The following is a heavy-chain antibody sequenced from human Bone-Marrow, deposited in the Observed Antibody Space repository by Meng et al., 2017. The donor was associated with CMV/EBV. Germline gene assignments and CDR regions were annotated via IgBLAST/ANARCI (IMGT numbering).Heavy chain of an antibody. D-gene: IGHD2-2*02. CDR1: GGSFSGYY. J-gene: IGHJ4*01. CDR2: IDHSGST. Sequence: GSLRLSCAVYGGSFSGYYWTWIRQPPRKGLEWIGEIDHSGSTNYNPSLKSRVTISVDTSKSQFSLRLSSVTAADTAIYYCARGGGYCSGTSCYNDYWGHGMRVTCYS. CDR3: ARGGGYCSGTSCYNDY. V-gene: IGHV4-34*01.